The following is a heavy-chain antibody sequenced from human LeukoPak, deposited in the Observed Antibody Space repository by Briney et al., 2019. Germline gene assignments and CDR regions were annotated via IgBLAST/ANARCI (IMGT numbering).Heavy chain of an antibody. D-gene: IGHD3-3*01. J-gene: IGHJ4*02. V-gene: IGHV3-15*07. CDR1: GFSFSDAW. CDR2: IRSKADGGTP. CDR3: VIDREWLQFHY. Sequence: GGSLRLSCAASGFSFSDAWMNWVRQAPGKGLEWVGHIRSKADGGTPDYIAPVKGRFTISRDNAKNSLYLQMDSLTAEDTAVYYCVIDREWLQFHYWGPGTLVSVSS.